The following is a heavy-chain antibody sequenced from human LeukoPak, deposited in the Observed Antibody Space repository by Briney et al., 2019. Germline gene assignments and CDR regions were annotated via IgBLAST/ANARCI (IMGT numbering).Heavy chain of an antibody. CDR3: AKEVTYCSSSSCNDAFDV. Sequence: PGGSLRLSCAASGFRFSTSGMHWVRQAPGKGLEWASFIRFDGSDEDHGDSVKGRFTTSRDNSKNTMYLQMNSLRAEDTAVYYCAKEVTYCSSSSCNDAFDVWGRGTMVIVSS. J-gene: IGHJ3*01. CDR2: IRFDGSDE. CDR1: GFRFSTSG. D-gene: IGHD2-2*01. V-gene: IGHV3-30*02.